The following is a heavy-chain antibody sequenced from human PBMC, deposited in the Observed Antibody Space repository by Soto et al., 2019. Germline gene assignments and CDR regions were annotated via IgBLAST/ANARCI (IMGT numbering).Heavy chain of an antibody. CDR1: GFSLSTSGMC. CDR2: IDWDDDK. V-gene: IGHV2-70*11. D-gene: IGHD4-17*01. Sequence: SGPTLVNPTQTLTLTCTFSGFSLSTSGMCVSWIRQPPGKALEWLARIDWDDDKYYSTSLKTRLTISKDTSKNQVVLTMTNMDPVDTATYYCARIAPDYGGTLQFFDYWGQGTLVTVSS. CDR3: ARIAPDYGGTLQFFDY. J-gene: IGHJ4*02.